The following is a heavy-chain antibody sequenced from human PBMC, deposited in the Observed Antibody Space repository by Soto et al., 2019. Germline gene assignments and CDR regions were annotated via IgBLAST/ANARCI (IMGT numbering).Heavy chain of an antibody. V-gene: IGHV3-23*01. CDR2: ISGSGGST. Sequence: RLSCAASTFTFSSYAMSWVRQAPGKGLEWVSAISGSGGSTYYADSVKGRFTISRDNSKNTLYLQMNSLRAEDTAVYYCAKVGALDQPEDYYYRMDVWGQGSTVTVSS. D-gene: IGHD3-10*01. CDR1: TFTFSSYA. J-gene: IGHJ6*02. CDR3: AKVGALDQPEDYYYRMDV.